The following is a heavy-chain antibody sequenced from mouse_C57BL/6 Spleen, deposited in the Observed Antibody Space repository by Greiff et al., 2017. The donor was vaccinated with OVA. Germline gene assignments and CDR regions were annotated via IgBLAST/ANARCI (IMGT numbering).Heavy chain of an antibody. CDR3: ARGSSYYWYFDV. D-gene: IGHD1-1*01. J-gene: IGHJ1*03. Sequence: EVKLVESGGGLVKPGGSLQLSCAASGFTFSDYGMHWVRQAPEKGLEWVAYISSGSSTIYYADTVKGRFTISRDNAKNTLFLQMTSLRSEDTAMYYCARGSSYYWYFDVWGTGTTVTVSS. CDR2: ISSGSSTI. V-gene: IGHV5-17*01. CDR1: GFTFSDYG.